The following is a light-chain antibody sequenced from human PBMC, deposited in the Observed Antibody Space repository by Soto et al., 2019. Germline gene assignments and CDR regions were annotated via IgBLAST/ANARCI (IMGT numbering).Light chain of an antibody. CDR1: QSVSRK. CDR2: GAS. J-gene: IGKJ5*01. CDR3: QQYNTYST. Sequence: EIVMTQSPATLSVSPWERATLSCRASQSVSRKLAWYQQTRGQAPRLLIYGASTRATGVPARFSGSGSGTEFTLTISSLQPDDFATYYCQQYNTYSTFGQGTRLEIK. V-gene: IGKV3-15*01.